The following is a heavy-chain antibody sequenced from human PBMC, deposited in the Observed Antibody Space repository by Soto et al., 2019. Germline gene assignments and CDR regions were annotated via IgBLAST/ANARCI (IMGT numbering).Heavy chain of an antibody. Sequence: SVKISCKASGHPFSSYAISWVQQSPGQGLEWMGGIIPIFGTANYAQKFQGRVTITADESTSTAYMELSSLRSEDTAVYYCARKINVTTYTESDYYYYGMDVWGQGTTVTVSS. V-gene: IGHV1-69*01. J-gene: IGHJ6*02. D-gene: IGHD4-17*01. CDR3: ARKINVTTYTESDYYYYGMDV. CDR2: IIPIFGTA. CDR1: GHPFSSYA.